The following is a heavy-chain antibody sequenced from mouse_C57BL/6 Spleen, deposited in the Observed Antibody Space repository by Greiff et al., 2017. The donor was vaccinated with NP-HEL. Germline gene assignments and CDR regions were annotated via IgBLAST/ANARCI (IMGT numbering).Heavy chain of an antibody. V-gene: IGHV1-82*01. CDR1: GYAFSSSW. J-gene: IGHJ3*01. D-gene: IGHD1-1*01. CDR3: ARDTTVPGAY. CDR2: IYPGDGDT. Sequence: QVQLKESGPELVKPGASVKISRKASGYAFSSSWMNWVKQRPGKGLEWIGRIYPGDGDTNYNGKFKGKATLTADKSSSTAYMQLSSLTSEDSAVYFCARDTTVPGAYWGQGTLVTVSA.